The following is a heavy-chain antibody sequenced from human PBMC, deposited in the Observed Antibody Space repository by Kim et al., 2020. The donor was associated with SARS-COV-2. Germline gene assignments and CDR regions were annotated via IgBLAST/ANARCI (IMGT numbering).Heavy chain of an antibody. Sequence: LKSRVTITVDTSKNQFSVKLSSVTAADTAVYYCARDFLGLGLYYYGMDVWGQGTTVTVSS. D-gene: IGHD7-27*01. V-gene: IGHV4-39*07. J-gene: IGHJ6*02. CDR3: ARDFLGLGLYYYGMDV.